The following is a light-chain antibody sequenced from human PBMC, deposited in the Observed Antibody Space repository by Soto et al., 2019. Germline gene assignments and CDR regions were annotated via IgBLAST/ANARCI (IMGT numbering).Light chain of an antibody. V-gene: IGLV2-14*01. Sequence: QSVLAQPASVSGSPGQSITISCTGTSSDVGGYNYVSWYQHHPGKAPKLIIYDVSNRPSGVSNRFSGPRSGNTASLSLTISGLQAEDEADYYCASYTSSTTFVFGTGTKVTVL. CDR2: DVS. CDR1: SSDVGGYNY. CDR3: ASYTSSTTFV. J-gene: IGLJ1*01.